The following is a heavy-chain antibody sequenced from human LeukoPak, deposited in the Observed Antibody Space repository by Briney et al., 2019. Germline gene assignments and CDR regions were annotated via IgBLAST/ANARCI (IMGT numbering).Heavy chain of an antibody. V-gene: IGHV3-20*01. D-gene: IGHD1-26*01. Sequence: GGSLRLSCAASGFTFSSYAMSWVRQAPEKELEWVSGINWNGGSTGYADSVKGRFTISRDNAKNSLYLQMNSLRAEDTALYHCARVTNEVGATDAFDIWGQGTMVTVSS. CDR1: GFTFSSYA. J-gene: IGHJ3*02. CDR3: ARVTNEVGATDAFDI. CDR2: INWNGGST.